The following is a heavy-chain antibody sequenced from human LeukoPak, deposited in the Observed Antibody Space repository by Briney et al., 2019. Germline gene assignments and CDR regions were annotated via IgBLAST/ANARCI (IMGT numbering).Heavy chain of an antibody. CDR3: ARDMGYYTPYYFDY. Sequence: SETLSLTCTVSGGSISSYYWSWIRQPPGKGLEWIGYIYYSGSTNYSPSLKSQVTISVDTSKNQFSLKLSSVTAADTAVYYCARDMGYYTPYYFDYWGQGTLVTVSS. V-gene: IGHV4-59*01. D-gene: IGHD3-3*01. CDR2: IYYSGST. J-gene: IGHJ4*02. CDR1: GGSISSYY.